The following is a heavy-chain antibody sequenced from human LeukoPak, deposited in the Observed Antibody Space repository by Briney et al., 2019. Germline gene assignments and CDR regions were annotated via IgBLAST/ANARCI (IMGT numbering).Heavy chain of an antibody. CDR3: ARGLRLRN. D-gene: IGHD5-12*01. CDR1: GGSFSGYY. CDR2: INHSGST. V-gene: IGHV4-34*01. J-gene: IGHJ4*02. Sequence: SETLSLTCAVYGGSFSGYYWSWIRQPPGKGLEWIGEINHSGSTNYNPSLKSRVTISVDTPKNQFSLKLSSVTAADTAVYYCARGLRLRNWGQGTLVTVSS.